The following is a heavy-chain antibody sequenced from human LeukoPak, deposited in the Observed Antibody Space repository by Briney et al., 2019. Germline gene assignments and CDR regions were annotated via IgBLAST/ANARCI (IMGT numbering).Heavy chain of an antibody. CDR3: TTGNSGSYFF. Sequence: PGGSLRLSCAASGFTFSSDAMSWVRQAPGKGLEWVGRIKSKTDGGTTDYAEPVKGRFTLSRDDSKNTLYLQMNSLKTEDTAVYYCTTGNSGSYFFGGQGTLVTVSS. CDR2: IKSKTDGGTT. D-gene: IGHD3-10*01. CDR1: GFTFSSDA. V-gene: IGHV3-15*01. J-gene: IGHJ4*02.